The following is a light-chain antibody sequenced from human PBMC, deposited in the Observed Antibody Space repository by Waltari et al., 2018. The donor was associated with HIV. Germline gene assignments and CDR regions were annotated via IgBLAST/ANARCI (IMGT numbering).Light chain of an antibody. Sequence: DIQMTQSPSSLSASVGDRVYITCRTNQSVFNYLNWYQHKPGKAPKVLISGVSRLQDGVPSRFSGRGSGTEFSLTINSLESEDFATYYCQQSYSSPTAFGPGTKVDLK. V-gene: IGKV1-39*01. J-gene: IGKJ1*01. CDR1: QSVFNY. CDR3: QQSYSSPTA. CDR2: GVS.